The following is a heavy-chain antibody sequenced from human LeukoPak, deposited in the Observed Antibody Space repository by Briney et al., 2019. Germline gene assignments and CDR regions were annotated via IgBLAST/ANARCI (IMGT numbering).Heavy chain of an antibody. CDR2: IITDGSST. CDR1: GFTFSSYW. V-gene: IGHV3-74*01. D-gene: IGHD3-10*01. J-gene: IGHJ4*02. CDR3: AKDVIRGGITYFES. Sequence: GGSLRLSCAASGFTFSSYWMHWVRQAPGKGLVWVSRIITDGSSTTYADSVRGRFTISRDNAKNTLYLQMNSLRAEDTAVYYCAKDVIRGGITYFESWGQGTQVAVSS.